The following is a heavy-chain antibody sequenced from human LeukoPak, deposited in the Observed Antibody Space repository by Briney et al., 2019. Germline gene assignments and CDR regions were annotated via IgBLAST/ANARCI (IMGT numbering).Heavy chain of an antibody. D-gene: IGHD2-2*01. CDR1: GYTFTGYY. CDR3: ASDIVVVPAATPPKPMDV. Sequence: ASLKVSCKASGYTFTGYYMHWVRQAPGQGLEWMGRINPNSGGTNYAQKFQGSVTITRDTSISTVYMELSLLRSRDTPLSSSASDIVVVPAATPPKPMDVWGKGTTVTVSS. V-gene: IGHV1-2*06. CDR2: INPNSGGT. J-gene: IGHJ6*03.